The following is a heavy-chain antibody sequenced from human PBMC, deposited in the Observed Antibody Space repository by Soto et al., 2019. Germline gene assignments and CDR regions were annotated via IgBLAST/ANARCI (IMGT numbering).Heavy chain of an antibody. CDR1: GYTFTSYY. CDR3: ARDQEPSTLYYDYYYMDV. J-gene: IGHJ6*03. V-gene: IGHV1-46*03. Sequence: ASVKVSCKASGYTFTSYYIHWVRQAPGQGLEWMGIINPSGGSTSYAQKFQGRVTMTRDRSTSTVYMEVSGLRSEDTAVYYCARDQEPSTLYYDYYYMDVWGKGTTVTSP. CDR2: INPSGGST.